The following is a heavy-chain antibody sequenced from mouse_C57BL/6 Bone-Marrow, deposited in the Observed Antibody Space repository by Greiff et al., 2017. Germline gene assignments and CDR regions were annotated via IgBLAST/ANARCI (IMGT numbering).Heavy chain of an antibody. CDR3: TRKFAY. CDR1: GFTFSDAW. J-gene: IGHJ3*01. V-gene: IGHV6-6*01. Sequence: EVKLVESGGGLVQPGGSMKLSCAASGFTFSDAWMDWVRQSPEKGLEWVAEIRNKANNHATYYAESVKGRFTISRDDSKSRVCLQMNSLRAEETCIYYCTRKFAYWGQGTLVTVSA. CDR2: IRNKANNHAT.